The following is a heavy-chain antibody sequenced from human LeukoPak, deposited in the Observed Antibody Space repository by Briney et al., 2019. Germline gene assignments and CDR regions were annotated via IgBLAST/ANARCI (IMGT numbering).Heavy chain of an antibody. CDR1: GFTFDDYG. D-gene: IGHD3-10*01. V-gene: IGHV3-20*04. Sequence: GGSLRLSCAASGFTFDDYGMSWVRQAPGKGLEWVSGINWNGGSTGYADSVKGRFTISRDNAKNSLYLQMNSLRAEDTALYYCARMGSVTMVRGVSHYSDYWGQGTLVTVSS. J-gene: IGHJ4*02. CDR2: INWNGGST. CDR3: ARMGSVTMVRGVSHYSDY.